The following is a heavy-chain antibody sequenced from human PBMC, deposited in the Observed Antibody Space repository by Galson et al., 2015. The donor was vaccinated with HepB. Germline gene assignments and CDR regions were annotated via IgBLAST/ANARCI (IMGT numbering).Heavy chain of an antibody. CDR1: GFTFDDYA. CDR3: AKSREGGFDKYYYGMDA. Sequence: SLRLSCAASGFTFDDYAMHWVRQAPGKGLEWVSGISWKSGSIGYADSVKGRFTISRDNAKNSLYLQMDSLRAEDTALYYCAKSREGGFDKYYYGMDAWGQGTTVTVSS. D-gene: IGHD3-9*01. V-gene: IGHV3-9*01. CDR2: ISWKSGSI. J-gene: IGHJ6*02.